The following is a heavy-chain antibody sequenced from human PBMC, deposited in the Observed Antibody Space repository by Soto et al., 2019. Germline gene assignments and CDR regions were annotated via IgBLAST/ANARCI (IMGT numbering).Heavy chain of an antibody. J-gene: IGHJ4*02. Sequence: SGPTLVNPTQTLTLTCTFSGFSLSTTGMSVSWFRQPPGKALEWLAHIDWEDDKFYSTSLETRLTISKDTSKNQVVLTMTNMEPVDTATYFCARHRAYPYYFVYWGQGALVTVS. CDR1: GFSLSTTGMS. D-gene: IGHD3-10*01. V-gene: IGHV2-70*04. CDR3: ARHRAYPYYFVY. CDR2: IDWEDDK.